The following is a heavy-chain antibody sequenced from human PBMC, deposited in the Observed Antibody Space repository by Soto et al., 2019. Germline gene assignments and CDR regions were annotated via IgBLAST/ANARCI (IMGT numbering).Heavy chain of an antibody. V-gene: IGHV1-69*13. Sequence: SVEVSCEASGYRFMNNYMRWVRQAPGQGFEWMGGISPKFGTANYAQKFQGRVRITADESPSTAYMELSSLRSEDTAVYYCASPYFVVVPAATVYYGMDVWGQGTTVPVSS. CDR1: GYRFMNNY. D-gene: IGHD2-2*01. J-gene: IGHJ6*02. CDR3: ASPYFVVVPAATVYYGMDV. CDR2: ISPKFGTA.